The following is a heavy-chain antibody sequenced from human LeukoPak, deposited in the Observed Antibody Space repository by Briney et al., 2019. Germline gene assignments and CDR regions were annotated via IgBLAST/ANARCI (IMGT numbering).Heavy chain of an antibody. J-gene: IGHJ6*03. D-gene: IGHD3-10*01. Sequence: PSETLSLTCAVYGGSFSGYYWSWIRQPPGKGLEWIGEINHSGSTNYNPSLKRRVTISVDTSKNQFSLKLSSVTAADTAVYYCARASNMVRGVIRHYYYYMDVWGKGTTVTVSS. CDR3: ARASNMVRGVIRHYYYYMDV. CDR2: INHSGST. CDR1: GGSFSGYY. V-gene: IGHV4-34*01.